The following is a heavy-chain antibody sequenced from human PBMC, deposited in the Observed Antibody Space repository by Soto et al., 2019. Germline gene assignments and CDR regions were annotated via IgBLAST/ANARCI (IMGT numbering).Heavy chain of an antibody. CDR1: GYTFTSYG. Sequence: GGSVKVSCKASGYTFTSYGISLGGQAPGQRLEWMGWINAGNGNTKYSQKFQGRVTITRDTSASTAYMELSSLRSEDTAVYYCARDRYYYDSSGYYPFDYWGQGTLVTVSS. CDR3: ARDRYYYDSSGYYPFDY. J-gene: IGHJ4*02. D-gene: IGHD3-22*01. V-gene: IGHV1-3*01. CDR2: INAGNGNT.